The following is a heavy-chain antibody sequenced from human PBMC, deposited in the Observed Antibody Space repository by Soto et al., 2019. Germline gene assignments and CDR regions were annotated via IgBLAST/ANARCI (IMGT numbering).Heavy chain of an antibody. D-gene: IGHD2-15*01. CDR1: GFTFSNYA. Sequence: PGGSLRLSCATSGFTFSNYAMHWVRQTPEKGLEWVSGITQSGDTSTYTDSVKGRFTISRDNSKNTLYLQMNSLRAEDTAVYFCAKRPNPNCSGNNCPKYYFDYWGLGTLVTV. CDR3: AKRPNPNCSGNNCPKYYFDY. V-gene: IGHV3-23*01. J-gene: IGHJ4*02. CDR2: ITQSGDTS.